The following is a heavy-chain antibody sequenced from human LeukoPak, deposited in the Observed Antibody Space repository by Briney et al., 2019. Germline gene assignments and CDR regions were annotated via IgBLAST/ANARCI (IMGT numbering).Heavy chain of an antibody. D-gene: IGHD2-2*01. CDR1: GGSFSGYY. CDR3: ARAEQDPLDIVVVPAAKYFDY. J-gene: IGHJ4*02. CDR2: INHSGST. Sequence: PSETLSLTCAVYGGSFSGYYWSWIRQPPGKGLEWIGEINHSGSTNYNPSLKSRVTISVDTSKNQFSLKLSSVTAADTAVYYCARAEQDPLDIVVVPAAKYFDYWGQGTLVTVSS. V-gene: IGHV4-34*01.